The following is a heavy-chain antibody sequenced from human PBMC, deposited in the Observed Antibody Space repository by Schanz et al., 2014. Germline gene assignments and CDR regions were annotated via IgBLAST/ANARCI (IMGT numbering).Heavy chain of an antibody. D-gene: IGHD6-19*01. Sequence: EVQLVESGGALVQPGGSLRLSCSVSGFTFSRNYISWVRQAPGTGLEWVSITYSGGSTYYADSVKGRFTSSRDNSKNTLYLLMNSLTTDHTAVYFCTEDLISGWSGFASWGQGTLVTVSS. CDR3: TEDLISGWSGFAS. J-gene: IGHJ4*02. CDR1: GFTFSRNY. V-gene: IGHV3-66*01. CDR2: TYSGGST.